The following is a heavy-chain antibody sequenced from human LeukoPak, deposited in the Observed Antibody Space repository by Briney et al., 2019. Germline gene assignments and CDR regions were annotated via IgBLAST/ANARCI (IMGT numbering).Heavy chain of an antibody. CDR2: ISSSGSTI. Sequence: GGTLRLSCAASGFTFSSYEMNWVPQAPGKGLEGVSYISSSGSTIYYAASVKGRFTISRDNAKNTLYLQMNSLRSEDTAVYYCASSGYYAYYYYGMAVWGQGTTVTVSS. V-gene: IGHV3-48*03. CDR3: ASSGYYAYYYYGMAV. D-gene: IGHD3-22*01. CDR1: GFTFSSYE. J-gene: IGHJ6*02.